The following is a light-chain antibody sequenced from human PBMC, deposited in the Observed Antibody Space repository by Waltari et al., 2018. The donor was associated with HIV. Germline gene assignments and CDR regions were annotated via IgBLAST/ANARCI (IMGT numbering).Light chain of an antibody. CDR2: EVN. J-gene: IGLJ1*01. CDR1: SSDVGYFNY. CDR3: NSFSTSSTYV. Sequence: QSALTQPASVSGSPGQSITISCTGTSSDVGYFNYVAWYQQHPGKAPKLIIYEVNNRPLGVSNHFSGSKSGYTASLTISGLRAEDEADYYCNSFSTSSTYVFGTGTRVTVL. V-gene: IGLV2-14*01.